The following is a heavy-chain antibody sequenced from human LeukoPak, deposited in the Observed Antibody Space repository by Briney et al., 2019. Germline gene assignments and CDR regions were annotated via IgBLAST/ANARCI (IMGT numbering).Heavy chain of an antibody. CDR2: IYHSGST. Sequence: SETLSLTCTVSGGSISSYYWGWIRQPPGKGLEWIGSIYHSGSTYYNPSLKSRVTISVDTSKNQFSLKLSSVTAADTAVYYCARDRDRWTYSRGWEDYWGQGTLVTVS. CDR1: GGSISSYY. D-gene: IGHD6-19*01. J-gene: IGHJ4*02. CDR3: ARDRDRWTYSRGWEDY. V-gene: IGHV4-38-2*02.